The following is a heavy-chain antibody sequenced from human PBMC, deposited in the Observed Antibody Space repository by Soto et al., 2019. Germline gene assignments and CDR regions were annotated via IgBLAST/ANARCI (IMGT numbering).Heavy chain of an antibody. J-gene: IGHJ3*02. V-gene: IGHV3-74*01. CDR2: VNSDGTST. CDR3: ARESTSGNYETPTGAFDI. Sequence: ELQLVESGGGLVQPGGSLRLSCAASGLTFRSYWIHWVRQAPGKGLVWVSRVNSDGTSTTYADSVKGRFTISRDNTRNTLYLQMNSLRAEDTAVYYCARESTSGNYETPTGAFDIWGQGTMVTVSS. D-gene: IGHD6-19*01. CDR1: GLTFRSYW.